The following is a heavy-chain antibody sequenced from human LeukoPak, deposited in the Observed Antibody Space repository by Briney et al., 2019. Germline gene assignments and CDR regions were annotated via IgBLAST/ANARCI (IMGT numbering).Heavy chain of an antibody. CDR1: GGSISSGNFY. D-gene: IGHD3-3*01. CDR2: IYFSENT. J-gene: IGHJ4*02. CDR3: ARSSSDYDFWSR. V-gene: IGHV4-39*02. Sequence: SETLSLTCIVSGGSISSGNFYWGWIRQPPGKGLEWIGSIYFSENTYYNPSLKSRVTISVDTSKNHFSLTLNSVTAADTAVYYCARSSSDYDFWSRWGQGTLVTVSS.